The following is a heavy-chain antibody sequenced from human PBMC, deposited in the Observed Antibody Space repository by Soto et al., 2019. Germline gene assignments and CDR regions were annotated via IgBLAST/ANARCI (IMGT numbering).Heavy chain of an antibody. J-gene: IGHJ4*02. V-gene: IGHV4-34*01. D-gene: IGHD2-2*01. CDR1: GGSFSGYY. CDR3: ARGGGYCSGTSCYALNS. Sequence: QVQLQQWGAGLLKPSETLSLTCAVYGGSFSGYYWSWIRQPPGKGLEWIGEINHSGSTNYNPSLESRDTISVDSSKNQFSLKLSSVTAADSAVYYCARGGGYCSGTSCYALNSWGQGTLVTVSS. CDR2: INHSGST.